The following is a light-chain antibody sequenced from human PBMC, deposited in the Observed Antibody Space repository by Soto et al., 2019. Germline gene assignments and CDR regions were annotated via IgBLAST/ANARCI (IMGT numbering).Light chain of an antibody. Sequence: QSALTQPASVSGSPGQSITISCTGTSDDVGAYNLVSWYQQHQGQAPKVLIYKVSNRPSGVSNRFSGSKSGNTASLTISGLQAEDEAIYFCSSYTSNSRVFGTGTKVTVL. CDR3: SSYTSNSRV. J-gene: IGLJ1*01. CDR1: SDDVGAYNL. CDR2: KVS. V-gene: IGLV2-14*03.